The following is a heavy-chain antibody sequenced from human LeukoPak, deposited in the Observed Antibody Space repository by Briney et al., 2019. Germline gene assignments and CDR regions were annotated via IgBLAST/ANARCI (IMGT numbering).Heavy chain of an antibody. V-gene: IGHV4-34*01. CDR3: ARGRFLEWLRPFDY. D-gene: IGHD3-3*01. J-gene: IGHJ4*02. CDR2: INHSGNT. CDR1: GGSFSGYY. Sequence: SETLSLTCAVYGGSFSGYYWSWIRQPPGKGLEWIGEINHSGNTNYNPSLKSRVTISVDTSKNQFSLKLSSVTAADTAVYYCARGRFLEWLRPFDYWGQGTLVTVSS.